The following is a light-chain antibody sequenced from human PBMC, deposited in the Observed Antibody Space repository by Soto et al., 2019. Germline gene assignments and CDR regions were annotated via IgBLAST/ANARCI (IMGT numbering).Light chain of an antibody. CDR3: CSYTTSSTYV. CDR1: SSGIGAHNY. CDR2: DVY. V-gene: IGLV2-14*01. Sequence: QSVLTQPASVSGSPGQSITISCTGTSSGIGAHNYVSWYQHHPAKAPRLMIYDVYSRPSDISDRFSGSKSSNTASLTISGLQAEDEADYYCCSYTTSSTYVFGPGTKVTVL. J-gene: IGLJ1*01.